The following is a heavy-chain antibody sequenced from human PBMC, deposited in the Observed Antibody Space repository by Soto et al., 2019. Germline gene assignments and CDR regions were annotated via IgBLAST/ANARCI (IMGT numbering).Heavy chain of an antibody. J-gene: IGHJ3*02. CDR2: ISSSNRYI. CDR3: SRHRCGGGSCYRTYDFDI. CDR1: GFNFSTYT. D-gene: IGHD2-15*01. V-gene: IGHV3-21*04. Sequence: PGGSLRLSCAASGFNFSTYTMNWVRQAPGKGLEWVSSISSSNRYIYYADSVKGRFTISRDDAKNSLYLQMYSLRAEDTTVYYCSRHRCGGGSCYRTYDFDIWDQVTLVTVSS.